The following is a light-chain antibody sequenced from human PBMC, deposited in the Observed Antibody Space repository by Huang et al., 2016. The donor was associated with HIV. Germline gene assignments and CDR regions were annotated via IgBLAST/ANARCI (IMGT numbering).Light chain of an antibody. J-gene: IGKJ1*01. V-gene: IGKV4-1*01. Sequence: DIVLTQSSHSLAVSLGERATINCKSSQSLLYRSNNKNHLVWYQQKPGQPPKLLMYWASTRESGVPDRFSASGSGTDFTLTISSLQAEDVAVYYCQQYYTVPWTFGQGTKVEI. CDR3: QQYYTVPWT. CDR2: WAS. CDR1: QSLLYRSNNKNH.